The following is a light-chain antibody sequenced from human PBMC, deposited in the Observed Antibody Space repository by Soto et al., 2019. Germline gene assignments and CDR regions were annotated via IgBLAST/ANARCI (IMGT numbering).Light chain of an antibody. V-gene: IGKV3D-20*01. CDR2: DES. Sequence: EIVLTQSPATLSLSPGERATLSCGASQSVGSRYLAWYQHKPGLAPRLLIYDESSRATGIPDRFSGSGSGTVFTLTITSLEPEDFAVYYCQQFVSSPPTFGPGTKVDIK. CDR1: QSVGSRY. J-gene: IGKJ3*01. CDR3: QQFVSSPPT.